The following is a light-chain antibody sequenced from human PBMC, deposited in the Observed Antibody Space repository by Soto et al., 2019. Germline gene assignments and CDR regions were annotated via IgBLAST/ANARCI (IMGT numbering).Light chain of an antibody. CDR1: QSISRL. V-gene: IGKV1-5*03. Sequence: DIQMTQSPSTLSASVGDRVTITCRASQSISRLLAWYQQKPGRAPTLLIYKTSSLESGVPPRFSGTGSETEFSLTISSLQPDDSATYYCQHYNSYPLTFGQGTRLEI. CDR3: QHYNSYPLT. J-gene: IGKJ5*01. CDR2: KTS.